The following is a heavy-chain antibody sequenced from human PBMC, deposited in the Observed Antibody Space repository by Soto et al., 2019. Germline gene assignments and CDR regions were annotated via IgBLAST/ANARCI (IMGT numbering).Heavy chain of an antibody. CDR2: IKSKTDGGTT. CDR3: TTDSAVAGRIRGYYHYGMDV. J-gene: IGHJ6*02. D-gene: IGHD6-19*01. Sequence: LRLSCAASGFTFSNAWMSWVRQAPGKGLEWVGRIKSKTDGGTTDYAAPVKGRFTISRDDSKNTLYLQMNSLKTEDTAVYYCTTDSAVAGRIRGYYHYGMDVWAQGTTVTV. V-gene: IGHV3-15*01. CDR1: GFTFSNAW.